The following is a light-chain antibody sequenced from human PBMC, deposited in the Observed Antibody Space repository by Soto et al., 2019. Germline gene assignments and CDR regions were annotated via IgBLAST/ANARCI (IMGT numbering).Light chain of an antibody. J-gene: IGLJ7*01. V-gene: IGLV4-69*01. CDR1: SGHSSYA. CDR2: LNSDGSH. CDR3: QTWGTGPYAV. Sequence: QPVLTQSPSASASLGASVKLTCTLSSGHSSYAIAWHQQQPEKGPRYLMKLNSDGSHSKGDGIPDRFSGSSSGAERYLTISSLQSEDEADYYCQTWGTGPYAVFGGGTQLTVL.